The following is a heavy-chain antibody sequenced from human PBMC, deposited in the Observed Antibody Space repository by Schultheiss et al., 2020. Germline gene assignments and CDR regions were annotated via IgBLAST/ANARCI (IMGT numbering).Heavy chain of an antibody. J-gene: IGHJ4*02. CDR3: ATHLKATATFDY. CDR1: GYSFTSYW. Sequence: GESLKIPCKGSGYSFTSYWIGWVRQMPGKGLEWMGVIQPGDSDTRYSPSFQGQVTISADKSISTAYLQWSSLKASDTAMYFCATHLKATATFDYWGQGTLVTVSS. D-gene: IGHD5-12*01. V-gene: IGHV5-51*01. CDR2: IQPGDSDT.